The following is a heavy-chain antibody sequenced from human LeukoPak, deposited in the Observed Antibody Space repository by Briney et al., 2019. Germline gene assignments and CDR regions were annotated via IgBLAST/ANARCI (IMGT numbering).Heavy chain of an antibody. CDR2: IYYSGST. Sequence: SETLSLTCTVSGGSISSYYWSWIRQPPGKGLEWIGYIYYSGSTNYNPSLKSRVTISVDTSKNQFSLKLSSVTAADTAVYYCARVTRQNYFDYWAQGTLVTVSS. D-gene: IGHD1-14*01. V-gene: IGHV4-59*01. J-gene: IGHJ4*02. CDR3: ARVTRQNYFDY. CDR1: GGSISSYY.